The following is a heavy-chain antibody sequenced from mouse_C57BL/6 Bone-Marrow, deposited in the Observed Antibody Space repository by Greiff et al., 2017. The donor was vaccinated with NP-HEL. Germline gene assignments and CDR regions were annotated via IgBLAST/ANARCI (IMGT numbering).Heavy chain of an antibody. Sequence: QVQLQQPGAELVRPGSSVKLSCKASGYTFTSYWMDWVKRRPGQGLEWIGNIYPSDSETHYNQKFKDKATLTVDKSSSTAYMQLSSLTSEDSAVYYCARDYYGSTFYYFDYWGQGTTLTVSS. CDR3: ARDYYGSTFYYFDY. D-gene: IGHD1-1*01. CDR1: GYTFTSYW. J-gene: IGHJ2*01. V-gene: IGHV1-61*01. CDR2: IYPSDSET.